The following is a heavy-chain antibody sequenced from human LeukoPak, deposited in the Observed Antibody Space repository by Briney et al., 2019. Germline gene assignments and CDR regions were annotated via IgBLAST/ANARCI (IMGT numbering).Heavy chain of an antibody. Sequence: ASVKVSCKASGGTFSSYAISWVRQAPGQGLEWMGGIIPIFGTANCAQKFQGRVTITADESTSTAYMELSSLRSEDTAVYYCARVLGSSSSSYFDYWGQGTLVTVSS. V-gene: IGHV1-69*13. CDR1: GGTFSSYA. CDR2: IIPIFGTA. D-gene: IGHD6-6*01. CDR3: ARVLGSSSSSYFDY. J-gene: IGHJ4*02.